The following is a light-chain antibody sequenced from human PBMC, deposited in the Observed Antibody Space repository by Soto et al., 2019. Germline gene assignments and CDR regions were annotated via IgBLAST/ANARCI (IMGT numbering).Light chain of an antibody. CDR1: SSDGGGYNY. J-gene: IGLJ2*01. CDR2: EVS. Sequence: QSALTQPASVSGSPGQSITISCTGTSSDGGGYNYVSWYQQHPGKAPKLMIYEVSNRPSGVSNRFSGSKSGNTASLTISGLQAEDEADYYCSSYTSSSTPSVVFGGGTKLTVL. CDR3: SSYTSSSTPSVV. V-gene: IGLV2-14*01.